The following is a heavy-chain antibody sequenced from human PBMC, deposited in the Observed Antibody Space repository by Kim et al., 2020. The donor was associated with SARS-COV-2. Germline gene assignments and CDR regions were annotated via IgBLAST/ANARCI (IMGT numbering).Heavy chain of an antibody. CDR2: IWYDGSNK. CDR1: GFTFSSYG. V-gene: IGHV3-33*06. Sequence: GGSLRLSCAASGFTFSSYGMHWVRQAPGKGLEWVAVIWYDGSNKYYADSVKGRSTISRDNSKNTLYLQMNSLRAEDTAVYYCAKGTMVRETLDYWGQGTLVTVSS. J-gene: IGHJ4*02. D-gene: IGHD3-10*01. CDR3: AKGTMVRETLDY.